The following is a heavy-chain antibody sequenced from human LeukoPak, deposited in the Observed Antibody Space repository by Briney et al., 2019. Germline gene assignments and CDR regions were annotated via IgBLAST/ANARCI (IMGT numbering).Heavy chain of an antibody. V-gene: IGHV3-30*04. CDR3: AKVKEDRYYNSRGFYLDY. CDR2: ISYDGSDK. Sequence: GRSLRLSCAASGFTFSSYAMHWVRQAPGKGLEWVAAISYDGSDKYYTDSVKGRFTISRVNSENTLYLQMNSLRAEDTAIYYCAKVKEDRYYNSRGFYLDYWGQGTLVTVSS. D-gene: IGHD3-22*01. J-gene: IGHJ4*02. CDR1: GFTFSSYA.